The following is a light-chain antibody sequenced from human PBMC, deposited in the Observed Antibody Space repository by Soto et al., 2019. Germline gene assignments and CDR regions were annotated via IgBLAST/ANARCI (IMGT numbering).Light chain of an antibody. V-gene: IGKV3-20*01. CDR2: GAS. Sequence: EIVLTQSPGTLSLSPGERATLSCRASQSVSSSYLAWYQQKPGQAPRLLIYGASSRATGIPDRFSGSGSGTDFTLTTSRLEPEDLAVYYCQPYGSSPWTFGQRTKVEIK. CDR1: QSVSSSY. CDR3: QPYGSSPWT. J-gene: IGKJ1*01.